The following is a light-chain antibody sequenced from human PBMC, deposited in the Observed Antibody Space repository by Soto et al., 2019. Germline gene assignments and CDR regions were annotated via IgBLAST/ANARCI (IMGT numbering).Light chain of an antibody. CDR1: SSDVGGYNY. CDR2: DVS. Sequence: QSVLTQPASVSGSPGQSITIACTGTSSDVGGYNYVSWYQQYPGKAPRLVISDVSNRPSGVSNRFSGSKSGNSASLTISGLQAEDEADYYCSPYTSSSTYVFGTGTKATVL. V-gene: IGLV2-14*01. J-gene: IGLJ1*01. CDR3: SPYTSSSTYV.